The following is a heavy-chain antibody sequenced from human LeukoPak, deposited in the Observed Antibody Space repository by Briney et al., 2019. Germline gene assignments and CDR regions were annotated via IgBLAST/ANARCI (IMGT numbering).Heavy chain of an antibody. CDR3: ARVESLYCSSGSCYDY. CDR2: INPNSGGT. Sequence: GASVNVSCKASGYTFTGYYIHWVRQAPGQGLEWMGWINPNSGGTKYAQKFRGRVTMTRDTSISTAYMELNRLISDDTAVYYCARVESLYCSSGSCYDYWGQGTLVTVSS. CDR1: GYTFTGYY. D-gene: IGHD2-15*01. V-gene: IGHV1-2*02. J-gene: IGHJ4*02.